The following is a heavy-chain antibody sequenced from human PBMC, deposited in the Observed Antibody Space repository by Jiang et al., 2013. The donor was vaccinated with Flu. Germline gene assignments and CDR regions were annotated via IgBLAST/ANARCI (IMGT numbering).Heavy chain of an antibody. CDR3: TTRKRIGVAGPVIDY. J-gene: IGHJ4*02. CDR2: IKSKTDGGTT. CDR1: AW. V-gene: IGHV3-15*07. D-gene: IGHD6-19*01. Sequence: AWMNWVRQAPGKGLEWVGRIKSKTDGGTTDYAAPVKGRFTISRDDSKNTLYLQMNSLKTEDTAVYYCTTRKRIGVAGPVIDYWGQGTLVTVSS.